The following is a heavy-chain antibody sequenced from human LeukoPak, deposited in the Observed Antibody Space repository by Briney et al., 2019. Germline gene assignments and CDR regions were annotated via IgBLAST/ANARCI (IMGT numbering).Heavy chain of an antibody. CDR3: ARHGGGTYHQPLFDY. V-gene: IGHV4-59*01. CDR1: GGSISNYY. J-gene: IGHJ4*02. Sequence: PTETLSLTCSVPGGSISNYYGSWIRQPPGKGLGLVAYIHISGGTDYKPSLKSRVNISADTSKNQFSLKLNSVTAADTAVYYCARHGGGTYHQPLFDYWGQGTLVTVSS. CDR2: IHISGGT. D-gene: IGHD1-26*01.